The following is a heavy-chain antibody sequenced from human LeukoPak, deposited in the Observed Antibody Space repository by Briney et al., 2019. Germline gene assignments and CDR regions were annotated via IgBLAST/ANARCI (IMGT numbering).Heavy chain of an antibody. CDR1: GGSISSYY. CDR2: IYNSGST. D-gene: IGHD3-3*01. Sequence: SETLSLTCTVSGGSISSYYWSWIRQPPGEGLEWIGYIYNSGSTNYNPALKSRVTISVDTSKNQFSLKLSSVTAADTAVYYCARRFTIFGVTYWFDPWGQGTLVTVSS. CDR3: ARRFTIFGVTYWFDP. J-gene: IGHJ5*02. V-gene: IGHV4-59*01.